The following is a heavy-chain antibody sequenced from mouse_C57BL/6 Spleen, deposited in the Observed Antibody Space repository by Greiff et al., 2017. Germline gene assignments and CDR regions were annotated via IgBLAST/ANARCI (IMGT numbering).Heavy chain of an antibody. D-gene: IGHD2-12*01. V-gene: IGHV1-26*01. CDR2: INPNNGGT. CDR3: AIYDPWFAY. Sequence: VQLKESGPELVKPGASVKISCKASGYTFTDYYMNWVKQSHGKSLEWIGDINPNNGGTSYNQKFKGKATLTVDKSSSTAYMELRSLTSEDSAVYYCAIYDPWFAYWGQGTLVTVSA. CDR1: GYTFTDYY. J-gene: IGHJ3*01.